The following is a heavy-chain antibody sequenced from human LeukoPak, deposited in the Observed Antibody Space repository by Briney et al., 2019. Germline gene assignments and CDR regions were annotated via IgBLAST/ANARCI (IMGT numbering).Heavy chain of an antibody. CDR3: ARAGKRISSGYPNWFDP. J-gene: IGHJ5*02. CDR2: INHSGST. V-gene: IGHV4-34*01. D-gene: IGHD3-22*01. Sequence: SETLSLTCAVYGGSFSGYYWSWIRQPPGKGLEWIGEINHSGSTNYNPSLKSRVTISVDTSKNQFSLKLSSVTAADTAVYYCARAGKRISSGYPNWFDPWGQGILVTVSS. CDR1: GGSFSGYY.